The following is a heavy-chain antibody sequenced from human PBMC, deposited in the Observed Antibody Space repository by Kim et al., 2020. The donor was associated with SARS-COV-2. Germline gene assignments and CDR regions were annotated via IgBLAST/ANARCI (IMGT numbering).Heavy chain of an antibody. D-gene: IGHD3-22*01. V-gene: IGHV5-51*01. CDR1: GYSFTSYW. J-gene: IGHJ4*02. CDR2: IYPGDSDT. Sequence: GESLKISCKGSGYSFTSYWIGWVRQMPGKGLEWMGIIYPGDSDTRYSPSFQGQVTISADKSISTAYLQWSSLKASDTAMYYCARLGNNYYDSSGYYYIDYWGQGTLVTVSS. CDR3: ARLGNNYYDSSGYYYIDY.